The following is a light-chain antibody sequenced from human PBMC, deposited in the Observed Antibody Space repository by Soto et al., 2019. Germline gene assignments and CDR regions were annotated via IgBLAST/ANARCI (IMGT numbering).Light chain of an antibody. CDR3: QRYEHAST. J-gene: IGKJ1*01. CDR2: AAS. Sequence: EIQMTQSPSSLSASVGDRVTITCRASQGISNFLAWYQQKPGRVPTLLISAASTLQSGVPSRFSGSGSGTDFTLTITSLQPEDVAIYYGQRYEHASTFGPGTKVEI. V-gene: IGKV1-27*01. CDR1: QGISNF.